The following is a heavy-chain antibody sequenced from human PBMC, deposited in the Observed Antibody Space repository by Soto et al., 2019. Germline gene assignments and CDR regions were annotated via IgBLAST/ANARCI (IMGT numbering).Heavy chain of an antibody. CDR2: INHSGST. CDR1: GGSFSGYY. V-gene: IGHV4-34*01. D-gene: IGHD6-19*01. J-gene: IGHJ5*02. CDR3: ARQRWLTFDP. Sequence: SETLSLTCAVYGGSFSGYYWSWIRQPPGKGLEWIGEINHSGSTNYNPSLKSRVTISVDTSKNQFSLKLSSVTAADTAVYYCARQRWLTFDPWGQGTLVTVSS.